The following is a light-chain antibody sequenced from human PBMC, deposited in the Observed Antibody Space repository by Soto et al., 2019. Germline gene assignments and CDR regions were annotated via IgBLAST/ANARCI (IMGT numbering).Light chain of an antibody. J-gene: IGKJ4*01. CDR1: QSLLHSNGYNY. CDR3: MQVLQTPLT. CDR2: LAS. Sequence: DIVLTQSTLSLPVTPGEPASISCRSSQSLLHSNGYNYLAWFLQKAGQSPQLLIYLASSRASGVPDRFSGSGSGTDFTLKISRVEAEDVGVYYCMQVLQTPLTFGGGTKVDTK. V-gene: IGKV2-28*01.